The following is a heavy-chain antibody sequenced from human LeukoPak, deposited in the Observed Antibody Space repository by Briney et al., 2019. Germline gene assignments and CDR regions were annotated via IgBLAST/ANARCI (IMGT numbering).Heavy chain of an antibody. CDR3: ARSSEGRYYYDSSGFSYYYYYMDV. CDR2: IYYSGST. D-gene: IGHD3-22*01. J-gene: IGHJ6*03. CDR1: VGSISSSSYY. Sequence: PSETLSLTCTVSVGSISSSSYYWGWIRQPPGKGLEWIGSIYYSGSTYYNPSLKSRVTISVDTSKNQFSLKLSSVTAADTAVYYCARSSEGRYYYDSSGFSYYYYYMDVWGKGTTVTVSS. V-gene: IGHV4-39*07.